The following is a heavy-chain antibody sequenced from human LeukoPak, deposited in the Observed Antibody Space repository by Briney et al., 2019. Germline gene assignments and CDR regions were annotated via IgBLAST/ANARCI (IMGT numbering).Heavy chain of an antibody. D-gene: IGHD6-6*01. Sequence: SETLSLTRAVYGGSFSGYYWSWIRQPPGKGLEWIGEINHSGSTNYNPSLKSRITISVDTSKSQFSLKLSSVTAADTAVYYCARGYRYSSSSPYYWGQGALVTVSS. CDR1: GGSFSGYY. CDR3: ARGYRYSSSSPYY. CDR2: INHSGST. J-gene: IGHJ4*02. V-gene: IGHV4-34*01.